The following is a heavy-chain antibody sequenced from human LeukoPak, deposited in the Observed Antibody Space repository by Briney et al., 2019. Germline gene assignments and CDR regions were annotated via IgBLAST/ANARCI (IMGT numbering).Heavy chain of an antibody. V-gene: IGHV3-33*01. Sequence: PGGSPRLSCAASGFPFSSYGMHWVRQAPGKGLEWVAVTWYDGSYKWYADSVKGRFTISRDNFKSTLYLQMDSLRAEDTAVYYCARDRGSVGATAFGMDVWGQGTTVAVFS. D-gene: IGHD1-26*01. CDR3: ARDRGSVGATAFGMDV. CDR2: TWYDGSYK. J-gene: IGHJ6*02. CDR1: GFPFSSYG.